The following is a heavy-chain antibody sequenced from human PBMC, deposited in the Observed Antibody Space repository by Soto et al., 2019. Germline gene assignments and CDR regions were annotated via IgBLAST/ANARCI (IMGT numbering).Heavy chain of an antibody. Sequence: QVHLVQSGAEVKKPGALVKVSCKGSGYAFTTYGITWVRQAPGQGREWMGWISAHNGNTNYAQKLQGRVTVTRDTSTSTAYMELRSLRSYDTVVYYCARGRYGDYWGQGALVTVSS. D-gene: IGHD1-1*01. CDR3: ARGRYGDY. J-gene: IGHJ4*02. V-gene: IGHV1-18*01. CDR1: GYAFTTYG. CDR2: ISAHNGNT.